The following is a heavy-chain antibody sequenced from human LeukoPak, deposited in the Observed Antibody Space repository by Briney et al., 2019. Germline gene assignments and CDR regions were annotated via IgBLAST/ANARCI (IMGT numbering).Heavy chain of an antibody. J-gene: IGHJ4*02. Sequence: SETLSLTCAVYGGSFSEYYWNWIRQPPGKGLEWIGEINHSGSTNYNPSLKSRVTISVDTSKNQFSLKLSSVTAADTAVYYCARRPDYYDSSGYPVPTDFWGQGTLATVSS. CDR2: INHSGST. CDR1: GGSFSEYY. V-gene: IGHV4-34*01. CDR3: ARRPDYYDSSGYPVPTDF. D-gene: IGHD3-22*01.